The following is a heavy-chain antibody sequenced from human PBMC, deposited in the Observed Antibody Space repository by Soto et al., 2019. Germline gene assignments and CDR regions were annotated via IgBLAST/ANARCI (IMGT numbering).Heavy chain of an antibody. CDR3: AKGRGGSGSLTPRVDF. Sequence: EVQLLESGGGLEQPGGSLRLSCAASGFTFNNYAMTWFRQAPGKGLEWVSAISGGGDTTSYADSVKGRFTVSRDGSKNTLYLQMSSLRAEDTALYYCAKGRGGSGSLTPRVDFWGQGTLVTVSS. D-gene: IGHD3-10*01. J-gene: IGHJ4*02. CDR2: ISGGGDTT. CDR1: GFTFNNYA. V-gene: IGHV3-23*01.